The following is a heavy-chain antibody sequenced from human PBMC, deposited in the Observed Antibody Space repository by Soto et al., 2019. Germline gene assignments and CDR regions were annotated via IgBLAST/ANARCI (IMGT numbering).Heavy chain of an antibody. D-gene: IGHD5-18*01. CDR3: ATDLNTAMVTSFDY. J-gene: IGHJ4*02. Sequence: ASVKVSCKASGYTFTSYGISWVRQAPGQGLEWMGWFSAENGNTNYAQKLQGRVTMTEDTSTDTAYMELSSLRSEDTAVYYCATDLNTAMVTSFDYWGQGTLVTVSS. V-gene: IGHV1-18*01. CDR1: GYTFTSYG. CDR2: FSAENGNT.